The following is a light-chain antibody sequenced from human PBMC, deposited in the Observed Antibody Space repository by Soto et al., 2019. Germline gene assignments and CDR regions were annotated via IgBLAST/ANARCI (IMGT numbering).Light chain of an antibody. CDR3: QQYNSYSPET. J-gene: IGKJ1*01. CDR2: DAS. V-gene: IGKV1-5*01. CDR1: QSISSW. Sequence: DIQMTQSPSTLSASVGDRVTITCRASQSISSWLAWYQQKPGKAPKLLIYDASSLESGVPSRFSGSGSGTEFTLTISSLQPDDFATHYCQQYNSYSPETFGQGTKVEL.